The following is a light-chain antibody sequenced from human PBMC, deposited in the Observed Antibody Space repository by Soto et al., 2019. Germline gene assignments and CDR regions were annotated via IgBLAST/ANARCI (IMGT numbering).Light chain of an antibody. CDR2: WAS. V-gene: IGKV4-1*01. CDR1: QSLLYSSSNKNY. CDR3: QQYYSIPFT. J-gene: IGKJ4*01. Sequence: DIVMTQSPDSLAVSLGERATINCKSSQSLLYSSSNKNYLTWYQQKPGQPPKLLIYWASTRESGVLDRFSGSGSGTDFTLTISSLQAEDVAVYYCQQYYSIPFTFGGGTKVEIK.